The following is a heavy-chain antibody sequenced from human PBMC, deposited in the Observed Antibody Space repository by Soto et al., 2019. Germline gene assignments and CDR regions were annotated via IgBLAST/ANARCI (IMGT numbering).Heavy chain of an antibody. D-gene: IGHD6-19*01. CDR3: AHRPDASGWYVPPYYFDY. CDR1: GFSLSTSGVG. V-gene: IGHV2-5*02. CDR2: IYWDADK. J-gene: IGHJ4*02. Sequence: QITLKESGPTLVKPTQTLTLTCTFSGFSLSTSGVGVGWIRQPPGKALEWLALIYWDADKRYSPSLKSRLTITKDTSKNQVVLTMTNMDPVDTATYYCAHRPDASGWYVPPYYFDYWGQGTLVTVSS.